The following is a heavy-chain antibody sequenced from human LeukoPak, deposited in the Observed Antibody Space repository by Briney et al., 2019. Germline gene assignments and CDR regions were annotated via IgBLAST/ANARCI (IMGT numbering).Heavy chain of an antibody. CDR1: GGTFSSYA. CDR3: ARGGEYSSGLFDY. Sequence: SVKVSCKASGGTFSSYAISWVRQAPGQGLEWMGGIIPIFGTANYAQKFQGRVTITADESTSTAYMELSSLRSEDTAVYYCARGGEYSSGLFDYWGQGTLVTVSS. J-gene: IGHJ4*02. CDR2: IIPIFGTA. V-gene: IGHV1-69*13. D-gene: IGHD6-19*01.